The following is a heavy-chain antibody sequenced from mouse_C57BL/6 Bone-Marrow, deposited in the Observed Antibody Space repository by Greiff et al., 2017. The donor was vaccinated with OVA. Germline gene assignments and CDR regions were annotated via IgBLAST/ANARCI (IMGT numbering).Heavy chain of an antibody. D-gene: IGHD1-1*01. CDR3: ARARYYYGSSWFAY. CDR2: IDPSDSYT. J-gene: IGHJ3*01. V-gene: IGHV1-59*01. CDR1: GYNFTSYW. Sequence: QVQLQQPGAELVRPGTSVKLSCKASGYNFTSYWMHWVKQRPGQGLEWIGVIDPSDSYTNYNQKFKGKATLTVDTSSSTAYMQLSSLTSEDSAVYYCARARYYYGSSWFAYWGQGTLVTVSA.